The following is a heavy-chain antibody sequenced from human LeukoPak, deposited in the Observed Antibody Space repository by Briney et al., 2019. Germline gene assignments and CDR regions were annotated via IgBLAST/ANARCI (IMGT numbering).Heavy chain of an antibody. CDR3: AGGDILTGNYFDY. J-gene: IGHJ4*02. CDR2: INHSGST. Sequence: GSLRLSCAASGFTFSSYAMNWVRQAPGKGLEWIGEINHSGSTNYNPSLKSRVTISVDTSKNQFSLKLSSVTAADTAVYYCAGGDILTGNYFDYWGQGTLVTVSS. V-gene: IGHV4-34*08. D-gene: IGHD3-9*01. CDR1: GFTFSSYA.